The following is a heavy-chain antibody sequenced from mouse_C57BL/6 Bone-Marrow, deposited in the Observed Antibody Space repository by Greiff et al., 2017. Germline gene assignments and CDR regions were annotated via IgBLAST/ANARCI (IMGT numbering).Heavy chain of an antibody. CDR3: ARKDY. J-gene: IGHJ4*01. Sequence: EVQLVESGGGLVQPGGSLKLSCAASGFTFSDYYMYWVRQTPEKRLEWVAYISNGGGSTYYPDNVKGRFTISRDNAKNTLYLQMSRLKSEDTAMYYCARKDYWGQGTSVTVSS. V-gene: IGHV5-12*01. CDR1: GFTFSDYY. CDR2: ISNGGGST.